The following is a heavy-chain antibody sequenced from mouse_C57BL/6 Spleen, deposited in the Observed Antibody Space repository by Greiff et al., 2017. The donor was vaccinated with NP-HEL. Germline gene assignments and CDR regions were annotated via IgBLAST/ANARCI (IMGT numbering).Heavy chain of an antibody. CDR3: ARYYSNYVWFAY. Sequence: VQLQQSGPELVKPGASVKISCKASGYSFTGYYMNWVKQSPEKSLEWIGEINPSTGGTTYNQKFKAKATLTVDKSSSTAYMQLKSLTSEDSAFYYGARYYSNYVWFAYWGQGTLVTVSA. V-gene: IGHV1-42*01. J-gene: IGHJ3*01. CDR1: GYSFTGYY. CDR2: INPSTGGT. D-gene: IGHD2-5*01.